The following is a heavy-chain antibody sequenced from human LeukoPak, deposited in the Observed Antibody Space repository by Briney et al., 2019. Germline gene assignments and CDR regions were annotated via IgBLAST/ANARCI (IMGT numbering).Heavy chain of an antibody. CDR3: AKDLSRYSSSWAFDY. J-gene: IGHJ4*02. Sequence: PGGSLRLSCAASGFTFSSYGMHWVRQAPGKGLEWVAVISYDGSNKYYADSVKGRFTISRDNSKNTLYLQMNSLRAEDTAVYYCAKDLSRYSSSWAFDYWGQGTLVTVSS. D-gene: IGHD6-13*01. V-gene: IGHV3-30*18. CDR1: GFTFSSYG. CDR2: ISYDGSNK.